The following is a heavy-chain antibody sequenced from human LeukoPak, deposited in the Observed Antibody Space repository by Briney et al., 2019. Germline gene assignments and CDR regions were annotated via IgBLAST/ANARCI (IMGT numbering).Heavy chain of an antibody. CDR3: ASKVLNLGPLAAAGTGSDY. D-gene: IGHD6-13*01. CDR2: TYYRSKGYN. J-gene: IGHJ4*02. V-gene: IGHV6-1*01. CDR1: GDSVSSNSAA. Sequence: SQTLSLTCAISGDSVSSNSAAWNCIRQSPSRGLECLGRTYYRSKGYNDYAVSVKSRITINPDTSKNQFSLQLNSVTPEDTAVYYCASKVLNLGPLAAAGTGSDYWGQGTLVTVSS.